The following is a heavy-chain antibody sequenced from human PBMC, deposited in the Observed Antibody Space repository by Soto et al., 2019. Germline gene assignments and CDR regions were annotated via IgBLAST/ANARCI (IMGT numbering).Heavy chain of an antibody. D-gene: IGHD3-22*01. CDR3: AKDMSRITMIVVVISPFDY. CDR1: GFAFISCA. V-gene: IGHV3-23*01. J-gene: IGHJ4*02. CDR2: ISGSGGST. Sequence: WGSLRLSCAASGFAFISCAIICVRQSPWKWLEWVSAISGSGGSTYYADSVKGRFTISRDNSKNTLYLQMNSLRAEDTAVYYCAKDMSRITMIVVVISPFDYWGQGTLVTVSS.